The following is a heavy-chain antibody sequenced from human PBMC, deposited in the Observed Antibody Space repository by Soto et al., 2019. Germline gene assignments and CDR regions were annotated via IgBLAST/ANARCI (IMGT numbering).Heavy chain of an antibody. J-gene: IGHJ4*02. D-gene: IGHD1-7*01. CDR1: GFTFSNYL. V-gene: IGHV3-74*01. CDR3: ARDTLELLYYFDY. Sequence: GGSLRLSCAASGFTFSNYLMHWVRQAPGKGLLWVSRINSDGSSATYADSVKGRFTLSRDNAKNTLYLHMNSLRAEDTAVYYRARDTLELLYYFDYWGQGTLVTVSS. CDR2: INSDGSSA.